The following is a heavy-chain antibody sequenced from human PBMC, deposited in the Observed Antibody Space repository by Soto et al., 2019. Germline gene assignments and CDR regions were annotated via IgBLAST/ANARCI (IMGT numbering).Heavy chain of an antibody. D-gene: IGHD6-19*01. Sequence: SETLSLTCTVSGGSISSSSYFWGWIRQPPGKGLEWIGSIYYSGGTYYNPSLKSRVTISVDTSKKQFSLKLSSVTAADTAVYYCARGGWKLFDYWGQGTLVTVSS. CDR1: GGSISSSSYF. CDR3: ARGGWKLFDY. V-gene: IGHV4-39*07. J-gene: IGHJ4*02. CDR2: IYYSGGT.